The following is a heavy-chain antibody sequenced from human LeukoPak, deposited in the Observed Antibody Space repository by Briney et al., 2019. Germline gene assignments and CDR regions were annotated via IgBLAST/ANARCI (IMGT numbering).Heavy chain of an antibody. D-gene: IGHD3-22*01. V-gene: IGHV3-66*01. CDR1: GFTVSSNY. CDR3: ASSGDSSGYIIDY. CDR2: IYSGGST. Sequence: GGSLRLSCAASGFTVSSNYMSWVRQAPGKGLEWVSVIYSGGSTYYADSVKGRFTISRDNSKNTLYLQMNSLRAEDTAVYYCASSGDSSGYIIDYWGQGTLVTVSS. J-gene: IGHJ4*02.